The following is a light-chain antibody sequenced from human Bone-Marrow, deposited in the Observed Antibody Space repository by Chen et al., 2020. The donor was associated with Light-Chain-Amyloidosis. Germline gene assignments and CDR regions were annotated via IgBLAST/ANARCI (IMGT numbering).Light chain of an antibody. V-gene: IGLV3-25*03. J-gene: IGLJ2*01. CDR2: RDT. CDR1: DLPTKY. CDR3: QSADSSGTYEVI. Sequence: SYELTQPPPVSVSPGQTASITCSGDDLPTKYAYWYQQKPGQAPVLVIHRDTERPSGISERFSGSSSRTTATLTISGVQAEDEADYHCQSADSSGTYEVIFGGGTKLTVL.